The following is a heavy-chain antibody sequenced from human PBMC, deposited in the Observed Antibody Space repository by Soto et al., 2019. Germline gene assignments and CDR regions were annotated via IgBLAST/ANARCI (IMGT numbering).Heavy chain of an antibody. V-gene: IGHV1-3*05. CDR2: INAGNGNT. CDR3: ARDGIAAAGTSWFDP. Sequence: QVQLVQSGAEEKKPGASVKVSCKASGYTFTSHAMHWVRRAPGQGLEWMGWINAGNGNTKYSQKFQGRVTITTDTSASTAYMELSSLRSEDTAVYYCARDGIAAAGTSWFDPWGQGTLVTVSS. CDR1: GYTFTSHA. D-gene: IGHD6-13*01. J-gene: IGHJ5*02.